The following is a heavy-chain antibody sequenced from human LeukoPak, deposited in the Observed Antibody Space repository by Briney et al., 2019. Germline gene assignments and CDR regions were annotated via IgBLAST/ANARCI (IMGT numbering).Heavy chain of an antibody. CDR1: GGSISSSSYY. Sequence: SETLSLTCTVSGGSISSSSYYWGWIRQPAGRGLEWIGRIYTSGSTNYNPSLKSRVTISVDTSKNQFSLKLSSVTAADTAVYYCARDSGLRYFDWLLFPDAFDIWGQGTMVTVSS. V-gene: IGHV4-61*02. CDR2: IYTSGST. J-gene: IGHJ3*02. CDR3: ARDSGLRYFDWLLFPDAFDI. D-gene: IGHD3-9*01.